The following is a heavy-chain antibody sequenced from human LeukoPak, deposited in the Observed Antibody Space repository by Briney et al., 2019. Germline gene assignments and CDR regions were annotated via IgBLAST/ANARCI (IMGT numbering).Heavy chain of an antibody. D-gene: IGHD3-9*01. CDR1: GYTHTELS. CDR2: FDPEDGET. Sequence: ASVKDSCKVSGYTHTELSMHWVRQAPGKGLEWMGGFDPEDGETIYAQKFQGRVTMTEDTSTDTAYMELSSLRSEDTAVYYCATDLPDKYFDWDDAFDIWGQGTMVTVSS. CDR3: ATDLPDKYFDWDDAFDI. V-gene: IGHV1-24*01. J-gene: IGHJ3*02.